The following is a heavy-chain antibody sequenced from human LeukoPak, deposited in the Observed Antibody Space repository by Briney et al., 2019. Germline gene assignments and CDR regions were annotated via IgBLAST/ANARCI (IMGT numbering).Heavy chain of an antibody. CDR3: AKDIRSSDYDILTGYY. J-gene: IGHJ4*02. V-gene: IGHV3-9*01. CDR2: ISWNSGSI. CDR1: GFTFDDYA. D-gene: IGHD3-9*01. Sequence: GGSLRLSCAASGFTFDDYAMHWGRQAPGKGLEWVSGISWNSGSIGYADSVKGRFTISRDNAKNSLYLQMNSLRAEDTALYYCAKDIRSSDYDILTGYYWGQGTLVTVSS.